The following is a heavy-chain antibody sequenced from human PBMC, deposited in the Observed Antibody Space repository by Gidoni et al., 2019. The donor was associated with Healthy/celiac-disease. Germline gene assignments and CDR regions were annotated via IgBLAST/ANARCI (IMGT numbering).Heavy chain of an antibody. CDR2: INHSGST. V-gene: IGHV4-34*01. CDR1: GGSFSGYY. Sequence: QVQLQQWGAGLLKPSETLSLTCAVYGGSFSGYYWSWIRQPPGKGLEWIGEINHSGSTNYNPSLKSRVTISVDTSKNQFSLKLSSVTAADTAVYYCARGQHYYYMDVWGKGTTVTVSS. J-gene: IGHJ6*03. CDR3: ARGQHYYYMDV. D-gene: IGHD2-2*01.